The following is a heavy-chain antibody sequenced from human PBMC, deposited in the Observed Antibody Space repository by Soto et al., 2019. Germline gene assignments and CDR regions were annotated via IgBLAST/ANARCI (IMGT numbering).Heavy chain of an antibody. V-gene: IGHV3-43*01. Sequence: EVQLVESGGVVVQPGGSLRLSCAASGFTFDDYTMHWVGQAPGKGLAWVSFISWDGGSTYYADSVKGRFTISRDNSKNSLYLPMNRLRTEDTALYYCANGGRELGGQGTLVTVSS. CDR3: ANGGREL. CDR1: GFTFDDYT. J-gene: IGHJ4*02. D-gene: IGHD1-7*01. CDR2: ISWDGGST.